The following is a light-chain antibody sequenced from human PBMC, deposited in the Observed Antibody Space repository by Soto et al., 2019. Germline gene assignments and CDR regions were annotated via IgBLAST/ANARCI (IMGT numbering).Light chain of an antibody. CDR3: QQYDKWPWT. Sequence: ETVMTQSAVPLSVSPGERATLSCKASQSVSSNLAWYQQKPGQPPRLLIYGASTRVTGIPARFSGSGSGTEFTLTISSLQSEDFALYYCQQYDKWPWTFGQGTKVDIK. CDR1: QSVSSN. CDR2: GAS. J-gene: IGKJ1*01. V-gene: IGKV3-15*01.